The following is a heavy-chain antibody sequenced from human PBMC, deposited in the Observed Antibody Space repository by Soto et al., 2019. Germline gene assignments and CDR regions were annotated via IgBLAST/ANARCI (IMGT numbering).Heavy chain of an antibody. Sequence: GATVKVSCKASGYTFTSYDINWVRQATGQGLEWMGWMNPNSGNTVYAQKFQGRVTMTRNTSISTAYMELSSLRSEDTAVYYCARAEYSSSWYTYYYYMDVWGKGTMVTVSS. J-gene: IGHJ6*03. CDR1: GYTFTSYD. D-gene: IGHD6-13*01. CDR3: ARAEYSSSWYTYYYYMDV. V-gene: IGHV1-8*01. CDR2: MNPNSGNT.